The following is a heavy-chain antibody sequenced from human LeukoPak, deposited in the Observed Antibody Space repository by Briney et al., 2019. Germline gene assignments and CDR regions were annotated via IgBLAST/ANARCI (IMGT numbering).Heavy chain of an antibody. V-gene: IGHV3-21*01. CDR2: ISSSSSYI. CDR3: ARVVVVPAAIDY. Sequence: PGGSLRLSCAASGFIFSTYSMSWVRQAPGKGLEWVSSISSSSSYIHYADSAKGRFTISRDNAKNSLYLQMNSLRAEDTAVYYCARVVVVPAAIDYWGQGTLVTVSS. J-gene: IGHJ4*02. CDR1: GFIFSTYS. D-gene: IGHD2-2*01.